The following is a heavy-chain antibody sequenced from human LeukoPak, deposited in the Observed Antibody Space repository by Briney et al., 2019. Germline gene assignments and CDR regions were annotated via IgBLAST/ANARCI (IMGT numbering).Heavy chain of an antibody. V-gene: IGHV3-23*01. CDR3: AKWGDYDVLTGYYVSDY. D-gene: IGHD3-9*01. J-gene: IGHJ4*02. Sequence: GGSLRLTCAASGFTFSNYAMSWVRQAPGKGLEWVSAITGSGSGIYYADSMKSRFTISRDNSKNTLYLQINSLRAEDTAVYYCAKWGDYDVLTGYYVSDYWGQGTLVTVSS. CDR1: GFTFSNYA. CDR2: ITGSGSGI.